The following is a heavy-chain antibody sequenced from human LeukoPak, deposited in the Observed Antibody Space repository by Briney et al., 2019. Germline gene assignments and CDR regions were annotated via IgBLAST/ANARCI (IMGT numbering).Heavy chain of an antibody. CDR3: ARVWSSGYTKGC. V-gene: IGHV3-48*04. Sequence: GGSLRLSCAASGFTFSSYSIDWVRQAPGKGLEWLSYISSSSSTIYYPDSVKGRFTISRDNAKNSVYLQMNSRRAGDTAVYYCARVWSSGYTKGCWGQGALVTASS. J-gene: IGHJ4*02. CDR2: ISSSSSTI. CDR1: GFTFSSYS. D-gene: IGHD3-22*01.